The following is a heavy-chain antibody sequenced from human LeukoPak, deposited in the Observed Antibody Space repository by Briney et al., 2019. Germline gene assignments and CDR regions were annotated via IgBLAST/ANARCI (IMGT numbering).Heavy chain of an antibody. CDR3: AKVGPTYYDFWSGYFYGMDV. J-gene: IGHJ6*02. V-gene: IGHV3-23*01. D-gene: IGHD3-3*01. Sequence: GGSLRLSCAASGFTFSSYAMSWVRQAPGKGLEWVSAISGSGGSTYYADSVKGRFTISRDNSKNTLYLQMNSLRAEDTAVYYCAKVGPTYYDFWSGYFYGMDVWGQGTTVTVSS. CDR2: ISGSGGST. CDR1: GFTFSSYA.